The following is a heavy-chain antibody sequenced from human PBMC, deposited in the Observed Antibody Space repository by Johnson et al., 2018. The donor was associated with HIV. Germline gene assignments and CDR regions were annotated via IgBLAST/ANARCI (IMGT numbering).Heavy chain of an antibody. Sequence: QVQLVESGGGVVLPGRSLRLSCAASGFTFSSYAMHWVRQAPGKGLEWVAVISFDGSNKYYADSVKGRFTISRDNSKNTLYLQMNSLRAEDTAVYYCASGYFDWLLISAVAFDIWGQGTMVTVSS. CDR2: ISFDGSNK. D-gene: IGHD3-9*01. V-gene: IGHV3-30-3*01. CDR1: GFTFSSYA. CDR3: ASGYFDWLLISAVAFDI. J-gene: IGHJ3*02.